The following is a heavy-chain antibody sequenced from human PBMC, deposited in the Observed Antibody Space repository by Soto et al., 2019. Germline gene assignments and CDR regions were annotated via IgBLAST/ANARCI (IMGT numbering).Heavy chain of an antibody. Sequence: SETLSLTCAAYGGSFSGYYWSWIRQPPGKGLEWIGEINHSGSTNYNPSLKSRVTISVDTSKNQFSLKLSSVTAADTAVYYCARGKIYYRHNWFDPWGQGTLVTVSS. CDR1: GGSFSGYY. J-gene: IGHJ5*02. CDR2: INHSGST. D-gene: IGHD3-22*01. V-gene: IGHV4-34*01. CDR3: ARGKIYYRHNWFDP.